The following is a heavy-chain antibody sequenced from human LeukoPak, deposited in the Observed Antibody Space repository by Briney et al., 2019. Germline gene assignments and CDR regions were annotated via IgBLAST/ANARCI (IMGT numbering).Heavy chain of an antibody. CDR3: ASLLTGYSYGFLGY. CDR2: ISPTGGST. J-gene: IGHJ4*02. CDR1: GGSFSNYA. V-gene: IGHV1-69*05. D-gene: IGHD5-18*01. Sequence: SVKVSCKASGGSFSNYAITWVRQAPGQGLEWMGVISPTGGSTTYAQKFQGRVTLTRDMSTSTDYLELSSLRSDDTAVYYCASLLTGYSYGFLGYWGQGTLVTVSS.